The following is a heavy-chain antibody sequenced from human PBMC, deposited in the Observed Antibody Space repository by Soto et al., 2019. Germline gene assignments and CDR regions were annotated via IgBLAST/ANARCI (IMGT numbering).Heavy chain of an antibody. CDR2: IYWDDDK. D-gene: IGHD2-21*01. Sequence: SGPTLVNPTQTLTLTCSFSGFSLNTSGVGVGWIRQPPEKALEWLAVIYWDDDKRYSPSLQSRLTITKDTSKNQVVLTMTNMDLVDTATYYCAHRIAPARRKDTFDIWGQGAMVTVSS. CDR3: AHRIAPARRKDTFDI. CDR1: GFSLNTSGVG. J-gene: IGHJ3*02. V-gene: IGHV2-5*02.